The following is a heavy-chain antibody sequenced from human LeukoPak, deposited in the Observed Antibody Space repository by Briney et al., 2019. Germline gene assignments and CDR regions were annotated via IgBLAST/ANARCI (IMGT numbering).Heavy chain of an antibody. Sequence: ASVKVSCEASEYTFTGYYMHWVRQAPGQGLEWMGWINPNSGGTNYAQKFQGRVTMTRDTSISTAYMELSGLRSDDTAVYYCTRDVGSRYGHDCWGQGTLVTVSS. CDR3: TRDVGSRYGHDC. CDR2: INPNSGGT. CDR1: EYTFTGYY. D-gene: IGHD5-18*01. J-gene: IGHJ4*02. V-gene: IGHV1-2*02.